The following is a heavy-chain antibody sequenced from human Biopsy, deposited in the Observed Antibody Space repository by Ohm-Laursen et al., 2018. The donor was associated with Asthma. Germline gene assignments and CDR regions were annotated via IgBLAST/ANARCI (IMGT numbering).Heavy chain of an antibody. V-gene: IGHV4-39*01. J-gene: IGHJ6*02. CDR1: SGSGGYMRSGNYY. Sequence: SDTLSLTCSLSSGSGGYMRSGNYYWGWIRQPPGKGLEWIGEIPQGGATAVNPSLKSRVTISMDPSKSQFYLSLRSMTAADTAVYYCASGPEWSGLDVWGQGTTVTVSS. CDR3: ASGPEWSGLDV. CDR2: IPQGGAT. D-gene: IGHD1-14*01.